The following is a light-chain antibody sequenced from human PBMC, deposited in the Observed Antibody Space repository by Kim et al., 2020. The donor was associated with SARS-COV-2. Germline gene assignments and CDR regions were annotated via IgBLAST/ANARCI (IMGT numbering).Light chain of an antibody. CDR1: QSVSSN. J-gene: IGKJ4*01. CDR3: QQYADGPRALT. Sequence: EIVMTQSPATLSVSPVERATLSCRASQSVSSNLAWYQQKPGQAPRLLIYGASTRATSIPARFSGGGSGTDFTLTISSLQSEDFAVYYCQQYADGPRALTFGGGTKVDIK. V-gene: IGKV3-15*01. CDR2: GAS.